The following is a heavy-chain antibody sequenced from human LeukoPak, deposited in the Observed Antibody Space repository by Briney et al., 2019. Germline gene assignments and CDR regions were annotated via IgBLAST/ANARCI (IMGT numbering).Heavy chain of an antibody. CDR3: ARRGSDCSGGNCYLGYAFDI. J-gene: IGHJ3*02. D-gene: IGHD2-15*01. Sequence: SVKVSCKASGGIFSSYAISWVRQAPGQGLEWMGGIIPIFGTGNYAQKFQGRVTITADESTSTAYMELSSLRSEDTAVYYCARRGSDCSGGNCYLGYAFDIWGQGTMVTVSS. CDR2: IIPIFGTG. CDR1: GGIFSSYA. V-gene: IGHV1-69*13.